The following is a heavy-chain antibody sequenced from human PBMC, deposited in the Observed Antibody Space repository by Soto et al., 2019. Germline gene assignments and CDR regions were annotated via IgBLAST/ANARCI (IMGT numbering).Heavy chain of an antibody. CDR1: GFTFSNAW. V-gene: IGHV3-15*01. D-gene: IGHD3-16*01. Sequence: GESLKISCAASGFTFSNAWMSWVRQAPGKGLEWVGRIKSKTDGGTTDYAAPVKGRFTISRDDSKNTLYLQMNSLKTEDTAVYYCTLGDISYGMDVWGQGTTVTVSS. J-gene: IGHJ6*02. CDR3: TLGDISYGMDV. CDR2: IKSKTDGGTT.